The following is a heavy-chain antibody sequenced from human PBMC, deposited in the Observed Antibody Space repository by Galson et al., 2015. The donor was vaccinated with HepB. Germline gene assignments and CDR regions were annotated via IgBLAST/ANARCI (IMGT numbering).Heavy chain of an antibody. CDR2: ISYNGANT. CDR3: AKWNAVKGTADL. CDR1: GFDFSTYG. Sequence: SLRLSCAASGFDFSTYGMHWVRQAPGKGLEWVALISYNGANTYHADSVKGRFTISRDNSKSALFLQMNSLRSDDTAVYYCAKWNAVKGTADLWGQGTLVTVSS. D-gene: IGHD1-1*01. J-gene: IGHJ5*02. V-gene: IGHV3-30*18.